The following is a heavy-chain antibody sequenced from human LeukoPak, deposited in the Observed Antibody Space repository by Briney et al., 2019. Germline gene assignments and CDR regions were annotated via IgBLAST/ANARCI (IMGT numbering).Heavy chain of an antibody. V-gene: IGHV1-2*02. CDR1: GYTFTGYY. CDR2: INPNSGGT. J-gene: IGHJ4*02. Sequence: ASVKVSCRASGYTFTGYYMHWVRQAPGQGLEWMGWINPNSGGTKYAQKFQGRVTMTRDTSISTAYMELSRLRSDDTAVYYCARDQSYDSSRAFDYWGQGTLVTVSS. D-gene: IGHD3-22*01. CDR3: ARDQSYDSSRAFDY.